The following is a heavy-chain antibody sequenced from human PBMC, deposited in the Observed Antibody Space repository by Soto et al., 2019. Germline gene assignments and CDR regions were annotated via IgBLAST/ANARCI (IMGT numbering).Heavy chain of an antibody. Sequence: ASVKVSCKASGYIFTGYYMHWVRQAPGQGLECMGWINPNSGDTNYAQKFQGRVTMTRDTSISTVYMELSRLRSDDTAVYFCARDPYGSGTPDYYYGMDVWGQGTTVTVSS. V-gene: IGHV1-2*02. J-gene: IGHJ6*02. D-gene: IGHD3-10*01. CDR1: GYIFTGYY. CDR2: INPNSGDT. CDR3: ARDPYGSGTPDYYYGMDV.